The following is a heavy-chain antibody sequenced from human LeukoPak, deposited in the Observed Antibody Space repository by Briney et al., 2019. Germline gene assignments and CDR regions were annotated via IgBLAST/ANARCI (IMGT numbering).Heavy chain of an antibody. D-gene: IGHD3-10*01. CDR1: GFTFSSYW. CDR2: INSDGSST. J-gene: IGHJ5*02. V-gene: IGHV3-74*01. CDR3: YGSGSYEGTSSFDP. Sequence: GGSLRLSCAASGFTFSSYWMHWVRQAPGKGLVWVSRINSDGSSTSYADSVRGRFSISRDNAKNTLYLQMNSLRAEDTAVYYCYGSGSYEGTSSFDPWGQGTLVTVSS.